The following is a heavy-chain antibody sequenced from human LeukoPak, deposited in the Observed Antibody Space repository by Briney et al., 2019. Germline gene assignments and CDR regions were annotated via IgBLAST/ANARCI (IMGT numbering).Heavy chain of an antibody. D-gene: IGHD3-3*01. CDR1: GYTFSAYG. V-gene: IGHV1-18*01. CDR3: ARDGGQSLTFSGVVAHMGLDV. CDR2: ITAYNGNT. J-gene: IGHJ6*04. Sequence: ASVKVSCKASGYTFSAYGISWVRQAPGQGLEWMGGITAYNGNTNYAQKLQGRVTLTTDTSTSTAYMELRSLRSDDTAVYYCARDGGQSLTFSGVVAHMGLDVWGKGTTVTVSS.